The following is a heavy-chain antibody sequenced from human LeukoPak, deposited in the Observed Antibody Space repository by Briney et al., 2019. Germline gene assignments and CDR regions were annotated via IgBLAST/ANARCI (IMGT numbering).Heavy chain of an antibody. Sequence: ASVKVSCKASGYTFTGYYMHWVRQAPGQGLEWMGWINPNSGGTNYAQKFQGRVTMTRATSISTAYMELSSLRSDDTAVYYCARDLRYSGSYYRHFDYWGQGTLVTVSS. CDR3: ARDLRYSGSYYRHFDY. V-gene: IGHV1-2*02. CDR2: INPNSGGT. CDR1: GYTFTGYY. D-gene: IGHD1-26*01. J-gene: IGHJ4*02.